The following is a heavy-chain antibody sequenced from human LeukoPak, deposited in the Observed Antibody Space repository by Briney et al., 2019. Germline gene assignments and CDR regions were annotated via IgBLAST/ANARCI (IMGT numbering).Heavy chain of an antibody. CDR3: ARYFGGTYHYFDY. Sequence: SETLSLTCTVSGGSISSGSDYWGWIRQPPGKGLEWIGSFHYSGSTHYNPSLKSRVTISVDTSKNQFSLKLSSVTAADTAVYYCARYFGGTYHYFDYWGQGTLVTVSS. CDR1: GGSISSGSDY. J-gene: IGHJ4*02. CDR2: FHYSGST. V-gene: IGHV4-39*01. D-gene: IGHD1-26*01.